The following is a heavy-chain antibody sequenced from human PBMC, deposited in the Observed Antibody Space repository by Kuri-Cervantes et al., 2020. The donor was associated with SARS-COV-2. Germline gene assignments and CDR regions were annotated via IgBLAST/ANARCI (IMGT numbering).Heavy chain of an antibody. D-gene: IGHD3-22*01. V-gene: IGHV1-18*04. CDR3: ARDAGYYDSSDYRYYFDY. J-gene: IGHJ4*02. CDR2: ISAYNGNT. CDR1: GYTFTGYY. Sequence: ASVKVSCKASGYTFTGYYMHWVRQAPGQGLEWMGWISAYNGNTNYAQKLQGRVTMTTDTSTSTAYMELRSLRSDDTAVYYCARDAGYYDSSDYRYYFDYWGQGTLVTVSS.